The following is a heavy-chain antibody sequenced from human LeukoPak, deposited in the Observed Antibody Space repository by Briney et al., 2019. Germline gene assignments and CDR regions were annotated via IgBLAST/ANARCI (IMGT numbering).Heavy chain of an antibody. CDR3: GLSMVRALRPDY. V-gene: IGHV3-74*01. Sequence: GGSLRLSCTVSGFPFSNYWTHWGPQAPGKALVWVSGINIDGRITNYADSVKGRFTISRDNAKNPLYLQIDSLIDEDPPIYYCGLSMVRALRPDYGGQGSLVTVSA. J-gene: IGHJ4*02. CDR2: INIDGRIT. CDR1: GFPFSNYW. D-gene: IGHD3-10*01.